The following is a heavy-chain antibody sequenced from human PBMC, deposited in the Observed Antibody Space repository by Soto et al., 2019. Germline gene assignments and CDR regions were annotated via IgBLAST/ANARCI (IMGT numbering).Heavy chain of an antibody. J-gene: IGHJ4*02. D-gene: IGHD3-22*01. CDR2: ISVYNGNT. CDR1: GYTFTNYG. Sequence: QVQLVQSGAEVKKPGASVKVSCKASGYTFTNYGISWVRQAPGQGLEWMGWISVYNGNTNYAQKLQGRVTMTTDTSTSTAYVELRSLRSDDTAVYYCGRDPSHYFDSSGHFDWGQGTLVTVSS. V-gene: IGHV1-18*01. CDR3: GRDPSHYFDSSGHFD.